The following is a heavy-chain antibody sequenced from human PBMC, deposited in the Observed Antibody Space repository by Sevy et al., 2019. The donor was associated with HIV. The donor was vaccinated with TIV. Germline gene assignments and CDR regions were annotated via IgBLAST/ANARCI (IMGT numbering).Heavy chain of an antibody. D-gene: IGHD3-3*01. J-gene: IGHJ4*02. Sequence: GGSLRLSCAASGFTFSSYGMHWVRQAPGKGLEWVAVIWYDGSNKYYADSVKGRFTISRDNSKNTLYLQMNSLRAEDTGVYYSAGGERMGWLLRKNFDYWGQGTLVTVSS. CDR2: IWYDGSNK. V-gene: IGHV3-33*01. CDR1: GFTFSSYG. CDR3: AGGERMGWLLRKNFDY.